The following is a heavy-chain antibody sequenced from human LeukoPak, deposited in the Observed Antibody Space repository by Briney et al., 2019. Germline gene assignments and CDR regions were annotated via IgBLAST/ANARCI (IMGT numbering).Heavy chain of an antibody. J-gene: IGHJ4*02. CDR1: GFTFSNYA. CDR2: ISGSGGTT. D-gene: IGHD3-10*01. CDR3: AIDYGSGSYSDY. V-gene: IGHV3-23*01. Sequence: GGSLRLSCAASGFTFSNYAVSWVRQAPGKGLEWVSAISGSGGTTYYADSVKGRFIISRDNSKNTLFLQMNSLRAEDTAVYYCAIDYGSGSYSDYWGQGTQVTVSS.